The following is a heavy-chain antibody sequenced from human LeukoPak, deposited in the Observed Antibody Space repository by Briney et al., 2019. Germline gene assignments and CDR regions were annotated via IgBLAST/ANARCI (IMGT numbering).Heavy chain of an antibody. CDR2: IYSGGTT. Sequence: PGGSLRLSCAVSGFTVSSNYMAWVRQAPGKGLEWVSVIYSGGTTYYADSVKGRFTISRDNSKNTLYLQMNSLRAEDTAMYYCAREGSYDSSSLWYFDSWGQGTLLTVSS. CDR1: GFTVSSNY. J-gene: IGHJ4*02. CDR3: AREGSYDSSSLWYFDS. V-gene: IGHV3-53*01. D-gene: IGHD3-22*01.